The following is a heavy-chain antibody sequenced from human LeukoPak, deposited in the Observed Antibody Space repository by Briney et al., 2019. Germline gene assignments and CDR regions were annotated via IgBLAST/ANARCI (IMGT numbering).Heavy chain of an antibody. CDR1: GFTFSSYE. CDR3: ATLKPSMLFDY. CDR2: ISSSGSTI. D-gene: IGHD2-8*01. Sequence: PGGSLRLSCAASGFTFSSYEMNWVRQAPGKGLEWVSYISSSGSTIYYADSVKGRFTVSRDNAKNSLYLQMNSLRAEDTAVYYCATLKPSMLFDYWGQGNLVTVSS. J-gene: IGHJ4*02. V-gene: IGHV3-48*03.